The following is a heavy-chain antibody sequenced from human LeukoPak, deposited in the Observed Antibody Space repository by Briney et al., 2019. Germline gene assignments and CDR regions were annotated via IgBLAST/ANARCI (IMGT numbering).Heavy chain of an antibody. V-gene: IGHV4-59*08. J-gene: IGHJ4*02. CDR2: IYYSGST. D-gene: IGHD1-7*01. CDR3: ARHKKELIWYFDY. Sequence: PSETLSLTCTVSGGSISSYYWSWIRQPPGKGLEWIGYIYYSGSTNYNPSLKSRVTISVDTSKNQFSLKLSSVTAADTAVYYCARHKKELIWYFDYWGQGTLVTVSS. CDR1: GGSISSYY.